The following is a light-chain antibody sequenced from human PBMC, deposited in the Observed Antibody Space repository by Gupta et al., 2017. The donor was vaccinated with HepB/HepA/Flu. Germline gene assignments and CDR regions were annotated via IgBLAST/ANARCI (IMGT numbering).Light chain of an antibody. CDR3: QAWDSSTALV. CDR2: QDS. CDR1: NLGDKY. Sequence: SYELTQPPSVSVSPGQTASITCSGDNLGDKYACWYQQKPGQSPVLVIYQDSKRPAGIPERFSGSNSGNTATLTISGTQAMEEADYYCQAWDSSTALVFGGGTKLTVL. V-gene: IGLV3-1*01. J-gene: IGLJ2*01.